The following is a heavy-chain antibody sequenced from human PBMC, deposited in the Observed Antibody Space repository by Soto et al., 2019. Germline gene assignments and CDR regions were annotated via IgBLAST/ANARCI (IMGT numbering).Heavy chain of an antibody. CDR3: AKPEGYDSSGYYYRIHAFDI. D-gene: IGHD3-22*01. V-gene: IGHV3-30*18. J-gene: IGHJ3*02. CDR1: GFTFSSYG. Sequence: QVQLVESGGGVVQPGRSLRLSCAASGFTFSSYGMHWDRQAPGKGLEWVAVISYDGSNKYYADSVKGRFTISRDNSKNTLYLQMNSLRAEDTAVYYCAKPEGYDSSGYYYRIHAFDIWGQGTMVTVSS. CDR2: ISYDGSNK.